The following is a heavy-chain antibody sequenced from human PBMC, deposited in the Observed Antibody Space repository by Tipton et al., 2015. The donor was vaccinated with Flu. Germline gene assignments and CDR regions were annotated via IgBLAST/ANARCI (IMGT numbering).Heavy chain of an antibody. Sequence: SLRLSCAASGFTFSSYWMSWVRQAPGKGLEWVANIKQDGSEKYYVDSVKGRFTIPRDNAKNSLYLQMNSLRAEDTAVYYCARDQQWLVDYYGMDVWGQGTTVTVSS. D-gene: IGHD6-19*01. CDR1: GFTFSSYW. CDR2: IKQDGSEK. J-gene: IGHJ6*02. CDR3: ARDQQWLVDYYGMDV. V-gene: IGHV3-7*01.